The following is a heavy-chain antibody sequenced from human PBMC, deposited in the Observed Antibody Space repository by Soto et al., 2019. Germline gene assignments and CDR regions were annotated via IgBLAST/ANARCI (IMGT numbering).Heavy chain of an antibody. CDR2: INDDGSST. CDR1: GFTFSRHW. V-gene: IGHV3-74*03. J-gene: IGHJ5*02. CDR3: AREVIAATGTIRWFDP. D-gene: IGHD6-25*01. Sequence: GGSLRLSCAASGFTFSRHWMHWVRQTPGKGPVWVSRINDDGSSTKYADSVKGRFTIARDNAKNTVFLQMSSLRAEDTAVYYCAREVIAATGTIRWFDPWGQGT.